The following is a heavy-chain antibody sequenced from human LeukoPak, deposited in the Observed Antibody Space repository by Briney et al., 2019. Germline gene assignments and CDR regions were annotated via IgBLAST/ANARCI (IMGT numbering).Heavy chain of an antibody. J-gene: IGHJ4*02. V-gene: IGHV3-7*01. CDR1: GFIFSNYW. CDR3: VRNGDYYRLDY. D-gene: IGHD3-22*01. CDR2: IRGDGNEK. Sequence: GGSLRLSCTASGFIFSNYWMTWVRQAPGKGLEWVANIRGDGNEKQFEDSVKGRFTISRDNAKNSVFLQMNNLRAEDTAVFYCVRNGDYYRLDYWGQGTLVTVSS.